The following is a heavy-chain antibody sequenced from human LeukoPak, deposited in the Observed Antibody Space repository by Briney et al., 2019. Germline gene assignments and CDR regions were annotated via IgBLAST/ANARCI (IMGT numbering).Heavy chain of an antibody. D-gene: IGHD2-15*01. Sequence: ASVKVSCKASGYTFTSYAMNWVRQAPGQGLEWMGWINPNSGGTNYAQKFQGRVTMTRDTSISTAYMELSRLRSDDTAVYYCARDRCSGGSCYSGYWGQGTLVTVSS. CDR1: GYTFTSYA. J-gene: IGHJ4*02. CDR3: ARDRCSGGSCYSGY. V-gene: IGHV1-2*02. CDR2: INPNSGGT.